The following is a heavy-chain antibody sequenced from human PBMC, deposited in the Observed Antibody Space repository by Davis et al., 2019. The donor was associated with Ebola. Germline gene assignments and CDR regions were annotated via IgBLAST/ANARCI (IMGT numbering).Heavy chain of an antibody. CDR2: INSDGSIT. J-gene: IGHJ1*01. D-gene: IGHD1-7*01. V-gene: IGHV3-74*01. CDR3: ARGGAGTASAGTGYFHY. CDR1: GFIFNNYW. Sequence: GESLKIPCAASGFIFNNYWMHWVRQAPGKGLVLVSRINSDGSITNYADSVKGRFTISRDNAKNTLYLQMNSLRAEDTAVYYCARGGAGTASAGTGYFHYWGQGTLVTVSS.